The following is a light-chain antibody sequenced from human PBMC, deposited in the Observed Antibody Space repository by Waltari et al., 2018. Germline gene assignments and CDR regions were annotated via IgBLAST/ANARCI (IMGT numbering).Light chain of an antibody. CDR3: AAYTSSHGLV. CDR2: DVN. J-gene: IGLJ1*01. Sequence: QSAPTQPTPVSGSPGQSITISCTGTSRDVGGYNYLSWYQQHPGKVPKVLIFDVNYRPSGVSNRFSGSKSGNTASLTISGLQAEDEADYYCAAYTSSHGLVFGSGTKVTVL. CDR1: SRDVGGYNY. V-gene: IGLV2-14*01.